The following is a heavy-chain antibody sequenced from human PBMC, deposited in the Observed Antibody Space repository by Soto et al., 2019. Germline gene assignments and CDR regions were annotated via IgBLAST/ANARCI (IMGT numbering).Heavy chain of an antibody. J-gene: IGHJ5*02. V-gene: IGHV1-69*01. Sequence: QLQLVQSGAEVKKPGSSVKVSCKASGGTFSNFAINWVRQAPGQGLEWMGGIIPVFGKTKYAQKIQGRVQFTAQESTSTAYMEVNSLTSEDTAVYYCARGSPTTVTTWFDPWGQGTLVTVSS. CDR1: GGTFSNFA. D-gene: IGHD4-17*01. CDR3: ARGSPTTVTTWFDP. CDR2: IIPVFGKT.